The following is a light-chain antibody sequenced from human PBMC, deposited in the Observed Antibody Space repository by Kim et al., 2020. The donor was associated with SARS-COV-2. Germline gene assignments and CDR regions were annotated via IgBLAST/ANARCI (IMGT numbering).Light chain of an antibody. V-gene: IGKV3-11*01. J-gene: IGKJ4*01. CDR3: QQRSNWPPRLT. CDR1: QSVSSY. CDR2: DAS. Sequence: PGDSATLSCRASQSVSSYLALYQQKPGQAPRLLIYDASNRATGIPARFSGSGSGTDFTLTISSLEPEDFAVYYCQQRSNWPPRLTFGGGTKVDIK.